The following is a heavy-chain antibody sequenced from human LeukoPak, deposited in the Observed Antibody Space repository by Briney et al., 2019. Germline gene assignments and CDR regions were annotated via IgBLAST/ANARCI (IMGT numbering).Heavy chain of an antibody. J-gene: IGHJ4*02. D-gene: IGHD2/OR15-2a*01. Sequence: SETLSLTCTVSGGSISSSTYYWGWIRQPPGKGLEWIGSFHYSGTTYYNPSLKSRLTISVDTSKNKFSLKLSSVTAADTAVYYCARHNSWDPNFDYWGQGTPVTASS. CDR3: ARHNSWDPNFDY. CDR2: FHYSGTT. CDR1: GGSISSSTYY. V-gene: IGHV4-39*01.